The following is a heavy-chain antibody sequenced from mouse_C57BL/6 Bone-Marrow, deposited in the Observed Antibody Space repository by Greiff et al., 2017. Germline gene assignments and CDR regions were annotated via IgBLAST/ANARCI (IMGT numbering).Heavy chain of an antibody. J-gene: IGHJ1*03. V-gene: IGHV1-52*01. CDR2: LDPSDSET. Sequence: QVQLQQPGAELVRPGSSVKLSCKASGYTFTSSWMHWVKQRPIQGLEWIGNLDPSDSETQYNQKFKDKATLTVDKYSSTSYMQLSSRTSEDSAVYYCAREESGGYYYWYFDVWGTGTTGTVSS. D-gene: IGHD2-3*01. CDR3: AREESGGYYYWYFDV. CDR1: GYTFTSSW.